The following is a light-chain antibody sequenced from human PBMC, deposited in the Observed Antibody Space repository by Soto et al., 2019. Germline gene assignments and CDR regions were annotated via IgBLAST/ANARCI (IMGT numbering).Light chain of an antibody. CDR1: SSDIGDYKY. Sequence: QSVLTQPASVSGSPGQSITISCTGTSSDIGDYKYISWYQHHPGRAPKLILYEVSDRPSGVSNRFSGSKSGNTASLTISGLQAEDEADYYCSSHANSRVFGGGTQLTVL. CDR2: EVS. CDR3: SSHANSRV. V-gene: IGLV2-14*01. J-gene: IGLJ2*01.